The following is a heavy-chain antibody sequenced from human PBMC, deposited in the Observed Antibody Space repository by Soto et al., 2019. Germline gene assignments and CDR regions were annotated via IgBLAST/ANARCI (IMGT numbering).Heavy chain of an antibody. V-gene: IGHV1-3*01. Sequence: SVKVSCKASGYTFTSYSMHRVRQAPGQMLEWIGRINAGHGNTTYSQKFQGRVTITRDTSASTAYMELSSLRSEDTAVYYCASGFIAAADYYYYGMEVWGQGTTGTFS. D-gene: IGHD6-13*01. CDR3: ASGFIAAADYYYYGMEV. CDR2: INAGHGNT. J-gene: IGHJ6*02. CDR1: GYTFTSYS.